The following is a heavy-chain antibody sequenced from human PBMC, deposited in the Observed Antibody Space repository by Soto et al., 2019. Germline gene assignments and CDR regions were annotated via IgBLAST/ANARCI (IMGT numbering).Heavy chain of an antibody. CDR1: GYTFTGYA. J-gene: IGHJ4*02. CDR3: ARAVAVAADFDY. CDR2: INAGNGNT. V-gene: IGHV1-3*05. Sequence: QVQLVQSGAEEKKPGASVKVSCKASGYTFTGYAMHWVRQAPGQRLEWMGWINAGNGNTKYSQKFQGRVTITRDTAASRAYMELSSLRSEDTVGYYCARAVAVAADFDYWGQGTLVTVSS. D-gene: IGHD6-19*01.